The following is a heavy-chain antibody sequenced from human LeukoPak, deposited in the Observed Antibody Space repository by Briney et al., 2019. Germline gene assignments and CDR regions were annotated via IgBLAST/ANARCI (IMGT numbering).Heavy chain of an antibody. Sequence: ASGTVCFTCSGYTFTGYYVHWVRQAPGQGFEWWGSVNPNGGSTNNAQNFQGRVTMTRDTSNSTAYMELSSLTSDDTAVYYCARAARGRGFDIWGQGTMVTVSS. D-gene: IGHD3-10*01. V-gene: IGHV1-2*02. CDR2: VNPNGGST. CDR1: GYTFTGYY. J-gene: IGHJ3*02. CDR3: ARAARGRGFDI.